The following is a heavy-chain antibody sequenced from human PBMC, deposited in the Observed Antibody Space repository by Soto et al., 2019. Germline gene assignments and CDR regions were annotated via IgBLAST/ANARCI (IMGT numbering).Heavy chain of an antibody. CDR3: AGVRQLVGYFYYYMDV. CDR1: GYTFTNYG. Sequence: QVPLLQSGAEVKKPGASVKVSCKASGYTFTNYGITWVRQAPGQGLEWMGWISAYNGDTHYTQRLQGRVTMTTDTSPSTAYKELGGLSSADTAVYYCAGVRQLVGYFYYYMDVWGKGTTVTLSS. V-gene: IGHV1-18*01. CDR2: ISAYNGDT. J-gene: IGHJ6*03. D-gene: IGHD6-6*01.